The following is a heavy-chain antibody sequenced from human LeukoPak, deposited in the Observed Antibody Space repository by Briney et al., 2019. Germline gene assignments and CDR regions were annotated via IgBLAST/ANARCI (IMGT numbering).Heavy chain of an antibody. CDR1: GFTFSSYS. D-gene: IGHD6-13*01. CDR2: ISSSSSYI. V-gene: IGHV3-21*01. J-gene: IGHJ4*02. Sequence: GGSLRLSCAASGFTFSSYSMNWVRQAPGEGLEWVSSISSSSSYIYYADSVKGRFTISRDNAKNSLYLQMNSLRAEDTAVYYCARDWGSWDFDYWGQGTLVTVSS. CDR3: ARDWGSWDFDY.